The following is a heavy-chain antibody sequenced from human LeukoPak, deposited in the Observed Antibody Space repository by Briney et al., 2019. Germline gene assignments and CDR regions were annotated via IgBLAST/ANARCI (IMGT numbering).Heavy chain of an antibody. CDR1: GGSFSGYY. V-gene: IGHV4-34*01. CDR2: INHSGST. D-gene: IGHD1-26*01. J-gene: IGHJ3*01. Sequence: SETLSLTCAVYGGSFSGYYWSWIRQPPGKGLEWIGEINHSGSTNYNPSLKSRVTISVDTSKNQFSLKLSSVTAAGTAVYYCAREGSHDAFDVWGQGTMVTVSS. CDR3: AREGSHDAFDV.